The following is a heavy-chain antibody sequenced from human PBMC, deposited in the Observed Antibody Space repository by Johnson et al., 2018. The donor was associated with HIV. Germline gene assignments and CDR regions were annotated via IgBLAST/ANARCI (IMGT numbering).Heavy chain of an antibody. J-gene: IGHJ3*02. V-gene: IGHV3-9*01. CDR1: GFTVDDYA. CDR2: ISWNSGSI. D-gene: IGHD3-16*02. CDR3: AKGLRLGELSLRVDAFDI. Sequence: VQLVESGGGLVRPGRSLRLSCAASGFTVDDYAMHWVRQAPGKGLEWVSGISWNSGSIGYADSVKGRFTISRDNAKNSLYVQMNSLRAEDTAMYYCAKGLRLGELSLRVDAFDIWGQGTMVTVSS.